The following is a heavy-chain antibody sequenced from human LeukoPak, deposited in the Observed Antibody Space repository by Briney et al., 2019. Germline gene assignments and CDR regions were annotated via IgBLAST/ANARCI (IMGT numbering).Heavy chain of an antibody. Sequence: SETLSLTCTVSGGSISSYYWSWIRQLPGKGLEWIGYIYYSGSTNYNPSLKSRVTISVDTSKNQFSLKLSSVTAADTAVYYCARCIAAAGTFADYYGMDVWGQGTTVTVSS. J-gene: IGHJ6*02. V-gene: IGHV4-59*01. CDR1: GGSISSYY. CDR2: IYYSGST. CDR3: ARCIAAAGTFADYYGMDV. D-gene: IGHD6-13*01.